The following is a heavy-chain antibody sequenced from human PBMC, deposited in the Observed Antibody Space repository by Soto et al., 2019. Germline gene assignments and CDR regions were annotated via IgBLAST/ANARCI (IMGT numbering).Heavy chain of an antibody. D-gene: IGHD2-15*01. CDR3: ARRRYCKSVSSITRNWFDP. V-gene: IGHV5-51*01. CDR1: GYTFANYW. J-gene: IGHJ5*02. CDR2: IYPAESET. Sequence: PGESLKISYKGSGYTFANYWICWVRQRPGKGLDWVGIIYPAESETRYSPAFQGQVTISADTSIRTASLEWSSLKASDTDVYYCARRRYCKSVSSITRNWFDPWGKGTRGTVSS.